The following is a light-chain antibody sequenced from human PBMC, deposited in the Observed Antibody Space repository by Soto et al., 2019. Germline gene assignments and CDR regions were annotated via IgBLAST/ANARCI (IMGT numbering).Light chain of an antibody. V-gene: IGKV3D-15*01. J-gene: IGKJ4*01. Sequence: EIVMTQSPATLPVSPGERATLSCRASQNIGSQLAWYQQKPGQTPRLLIYGASTRATGISGRFSGSGSGTDFTLTISNLQSEDFAVYYCQQYHNWPLTFGGGTKVEIK. CDR2: GAS. CDR1: QNIGSQ. CDR3: QQYHNWPLT.